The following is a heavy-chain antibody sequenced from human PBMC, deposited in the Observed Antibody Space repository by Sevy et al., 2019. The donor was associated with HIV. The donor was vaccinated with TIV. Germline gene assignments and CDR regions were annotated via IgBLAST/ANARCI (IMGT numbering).Heavy chain of an antibody. CDR3: ARDDHWALDY. J-gene: IGHJ4*02. V-gene: IGHV3-48*01. CDR1: GFSFSSYS. Sequence: GGSLRLSCVTSGFSFSSYSMNWVRQAPGKGLEWVSYISSSSGTIRYADSVKGRLTISRDNAKNSLFRQMNSLRAEDTAVYYCARDDHWALDYGGQGALVTVSS. D-gene: IGHD7-27*01. CDR2: ISSSSGTI.